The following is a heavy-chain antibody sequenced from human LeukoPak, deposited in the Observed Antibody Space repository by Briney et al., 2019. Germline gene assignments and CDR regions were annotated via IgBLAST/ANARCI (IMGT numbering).Heavy chain of an antibody. V-gene: IGHV4-34*01. Sequence: SETLSLTCAVYGGSFSGYCWSWIRQPPGKGLEWIGEINHSGSTNYNPSLKSRVTISVDTSKNQFSLKLSSVTAADTAVYYCARWGREYSNSGSTYNWFDPWGQGTLVTVSS. CDR2: INHSGST. CDR3: ARWGREYSNSGSTYNWFDP. CDR1: GGSFSGYC. D-gene: IGHD6-6*01. J-gene: IGHJ5*02.